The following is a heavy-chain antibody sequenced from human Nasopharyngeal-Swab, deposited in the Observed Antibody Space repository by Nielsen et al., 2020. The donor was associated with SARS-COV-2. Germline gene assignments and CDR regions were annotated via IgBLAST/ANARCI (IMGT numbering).Heavy chain of an antibody. Sequence: ASVKVSCKVSGYTLTELSMHWVRQAPGKGLEWMGGFDPEDGEPIYAQKFQGRVTMTEDTSTDTAYMELSSLRSEDTAVYYCATGAAVAGTPISYYYYYGMDVWGQGTTVTVSS. CDR2: FDPEDGEP. CDR3: ATGAAVAGTPISYYYYYGMDV. CDR1: GYTLTELS. V-gene: IGHV1-24*01. J-gene: IGHJ6*02. D-gene: IGHD6-19*01.